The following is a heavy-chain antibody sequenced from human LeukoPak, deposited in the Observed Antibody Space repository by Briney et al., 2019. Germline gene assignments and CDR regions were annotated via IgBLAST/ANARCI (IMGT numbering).Heavy chain of an antibody. CDR2: TYYRSKSYN. V-gene: IGHV6-1*01. Sequence: SQTLSLTCAISGDSVSSNSAAWNWIRQSPSRVLEWLGRTYYRSKSYNDYAVSVKSRITINPDTSKNQFSLQVNSVTPEDTAVYYCAIDFTGTRFGAFDIWGQGTMVTVSS. CDR3: AIDFTGTRFGAFDI. CDR1: GDSVSSNSAA. D-gene: IGHD1-7*01. J-gene: IGHJ3*02.